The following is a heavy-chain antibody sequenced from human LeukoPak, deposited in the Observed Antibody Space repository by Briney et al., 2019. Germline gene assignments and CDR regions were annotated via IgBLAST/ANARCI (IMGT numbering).Heavy chain of an antibody. V-gene: IGHV3-13*01. J-gene: IGHJ3*02. Sequence: GGSLRLSCAASGFTFSNYEMHWVRLVLGKGLEWVSAIGIAGNTFYAGSVKGRFAISRENAKNSFHLQMNSLGAGDTAVYYCAREGSLSSSDAFDIWGQGTMVTVSS. D-gene: IGHD6-6*01. CDR3: AREGSLSSSDAFDI. CDR1: GFTFSNYE. CDR2: IGIAGNT.